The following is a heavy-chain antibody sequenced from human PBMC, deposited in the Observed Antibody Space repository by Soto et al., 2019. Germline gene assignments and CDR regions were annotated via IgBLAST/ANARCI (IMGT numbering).Heavy chain of an antibody. CDR1: GGSISSSSYY. Sequence: SETLSLTCTVSGGSISSSSYYWGWIRQPPGKGLEWIGSIYYSGSTYYNPSLKSRVTISVDTSKNQFSLKLSSVTAADTAVYYCARDGNSYYDSSGYPNWFDPWGQGTLVTVSS. J-gene: IGHJ5*02. V-gene: IGHV4-39*07. CDR3: ARDGNSYYDSSGYPNWFDP. D-gene: IGHD3-22*01. CDR2: IYYSGST.